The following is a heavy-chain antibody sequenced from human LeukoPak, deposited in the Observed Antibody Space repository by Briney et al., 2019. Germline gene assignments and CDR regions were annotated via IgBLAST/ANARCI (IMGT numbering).Heavy chain of an antibody. D-gene: IGHD5-18*01. V-gene: IGHV2-5*02. J-gene: IGHJ4*02. CDR3: VHRDTAMVTGYFDY. CDR2: IYWDDDK. Sequence: SGPTLVKPTQTLTLTCTFSGFSLSTRGVGVGGIRQPPGKALECIALIYWDDDKRYSPSLKSRLTITKDTSKNQVVLTMTNMDPVDTATYYCVHRDTAMVTGYFDYWGKGTLVTVSS. CDR1: GFSLSTRGVG.